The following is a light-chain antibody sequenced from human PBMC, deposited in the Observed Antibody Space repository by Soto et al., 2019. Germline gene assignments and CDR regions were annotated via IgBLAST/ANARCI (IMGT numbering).Light chain of an antibody. V-gene: IGKV3-15*01. CDR2: AVS. CDR3: HQYNKWPLT. Sequence: EIMMTQSPGTLSASPGERATLSCRASQSVSSNLAWYQQKPGQAPRLLIYAVSTRATGIQARFSGSGSGTELTLTISSLQSEDFAVYYCHQYNKWPLTFGQGTKVEIK. CDR1: QSVSSN. J-gene: IGKJ1*01.